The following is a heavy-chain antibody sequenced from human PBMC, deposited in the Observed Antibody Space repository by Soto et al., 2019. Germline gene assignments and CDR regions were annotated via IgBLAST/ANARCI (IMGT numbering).Heavy chain of an antibody. D-gene: IGHD2-15*01. Sequence: QLQLQESGPGLVKPSETLSLTCTVSGGSISSSSYYWGWIRQPPGKGLEWIGSIYYSGSTYYNPSLKSRVTMSVDTSKNQCSLKLSSVTAADTAVYYCARTQYCSGGSCYHFDYWGQGTLVTVSS. CDR1: GGSISSSSYY. CDR2: IYYSGST. J-gene: IGHJ4*02. V-gene: IGHV4-39*01. CDR3: ARTQYCSGGSCYHFDY.